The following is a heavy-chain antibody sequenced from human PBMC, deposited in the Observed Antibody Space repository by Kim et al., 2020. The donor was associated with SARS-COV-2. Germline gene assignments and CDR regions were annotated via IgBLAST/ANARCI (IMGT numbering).Heavy chain of an antibody. Sequence: GESLKISCKAFGFSFTSYWISWVRQVPGKGLEWVGKIDPTDSYAKYSPAFQGHVTISADKSVSTVYLHWTSLQASDTAIYYCARHQGGSTSWRNWFDPWGQGTLATVYS. CDR1: GFSFTSYW. J-gene: IGHJ5*02. V-gene: IGHV5-10-1*01. D-gene: IGHD3-16*01. CDR2: IDPTDSYA. CDR3: ARHQGGSTSWRNWFDP.